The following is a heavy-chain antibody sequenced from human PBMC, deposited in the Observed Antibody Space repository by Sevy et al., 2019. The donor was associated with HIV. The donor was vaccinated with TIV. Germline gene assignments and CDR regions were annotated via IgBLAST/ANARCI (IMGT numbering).Heavy chain of an antibody. J-gene: IGHJ4*02. Sequence: GGSLRLSCAASGFTVSSNYMSWVRQAPGKGLEWVSVIYSGGSTYYADSVKGRFTISRDNSKNTLYLQMNSLRAEDTAVYYCARGRYDSSGYYRTTKYYFDSWGQRTLVTVSS. CDR1: GFTVSSNY. D-gene: IGHD3-22*01. V-gene: IGHV3-53*01. CDR3: ARGRYDSSGYYRTTKYYFDS. CDR2: IYSGGST.